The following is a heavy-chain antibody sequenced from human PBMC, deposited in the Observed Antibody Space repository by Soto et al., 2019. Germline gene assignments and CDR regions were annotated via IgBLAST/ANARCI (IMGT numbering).Heavy chain of an antibody. V-gene: IGHV3-48*01. CDR2: ISSSSSTI. J-gene: IGHJ6*02. Sequence: GGSLRLSCAASGFTFSSYSMNWVRQAPGKGLEWVSYISSSSSTIYYADSVKGRFTISRDNAKNSLYLQMNSLRAEDTAVYYCARENCISTSCRYYYYYGMDVWGQGTTVTVSS. D-gene: IGHD2-2*01. CDR3: ARENCISTSCRYYYYYGMDV. CDR1: GFTFSSYS.